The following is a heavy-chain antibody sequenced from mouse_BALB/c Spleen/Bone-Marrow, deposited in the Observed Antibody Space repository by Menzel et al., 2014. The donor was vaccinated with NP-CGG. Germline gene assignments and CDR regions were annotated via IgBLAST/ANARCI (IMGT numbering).Heavy chain of an antibody. J-gene: IGHJ2*01. Sequence: VQLQQSGAELVNLGASVKLSCKASGHTFTIYDLYWVKQRPGQGLEWIGDINPSNGATNFNERFKSKATLTIDKSSSTAYMQLSSLTPEDSAVYYCTRGGYGNGFDYWGQGTALTVSS. CDR2: INPSNGAT. CDR1: GHTFTIYD. V-gene: IGHV1-53*01. D-gene: IGHD2-10*02. CDR3: TRGGYGNGFDY.